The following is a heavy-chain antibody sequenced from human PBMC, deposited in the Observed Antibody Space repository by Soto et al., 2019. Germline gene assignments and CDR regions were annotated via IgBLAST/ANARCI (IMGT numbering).Heavy chain of an antibody. D-gene: IGHD3-9*01. V-gene: IGHV3-15*01. CDR2: IKSKTDGGTT. CDR1: GFTFSNAW. CDR3: TTDLRRDHDAFDI. Sequence: GGSLRLSCAASGFTFSNAWMSWVRQAPGKGLEWVGRIKSKTDGGTTDYAAPVKGRFTISRDDSKNTLYLQMNSLKTEDTAVYYCTTDLRRDHDAFDIWGQGTMVTVSS. J-gene: IGHJ3*02.